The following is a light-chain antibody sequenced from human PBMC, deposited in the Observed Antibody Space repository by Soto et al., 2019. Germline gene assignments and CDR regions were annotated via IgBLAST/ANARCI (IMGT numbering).Light chain of an antibody. Sequence: QSALAQPASVSGSPGQSITISCTGTGSDVGAYNYVSWYQQNPGKAPKLLIYDVRYRPSGVSNRFSCSKSGNTAYLIISGLQAEDEADYYCSSFTSRHTYVFGSGTKVTVL. CDR1: GSDVGAYNY. J-gene: IGLJ1*01. CDR2: DVR. V-gene: IGLV2-14*01. CDR3: SSFTSRHTYV.